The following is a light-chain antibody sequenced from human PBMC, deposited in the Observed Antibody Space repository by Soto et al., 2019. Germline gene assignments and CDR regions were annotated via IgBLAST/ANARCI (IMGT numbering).Light chain of an antibody. CDR1: QSISNW. Sequence: IQMTPSPSTLSASVGDRVTITCRASQSISNWLAWYQQKPGKVPKLLIYKASTLESGVPSRFSGSASGTEFTLTISSLQSEDFAFYYCQQYDDWPWTFGQGTKVDIK. CDR3: QQYDDWPWT. J-gene: IGKJ1*01. V-gene: IGKV1-5*03. CDR2: KAS.